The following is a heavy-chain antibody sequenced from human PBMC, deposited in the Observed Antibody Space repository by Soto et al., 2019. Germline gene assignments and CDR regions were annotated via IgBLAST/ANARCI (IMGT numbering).Heavy chain of an antibody. CDR2: ISAYNGNT. D-gene: IGHD2-15*01. J-gene: IGHJ6*03. CDR1: GYTFTSYG. Sequence: QVQLVQSGAEVKKPGASVKVSCKASGYTFTSYGISWVRQAPGQGLEWMGWISAYNGNTNYAQKLQGRVTMTTDTSTNTADMELRSLRSDDTSVYYCASVYCSGGSCYLGFGWYYYYMDVWGKGTTVTVSS. V-gene: IGHV1-18*01. CDR3: ASVYCSGGSCYLGFGWYYYYMDV.